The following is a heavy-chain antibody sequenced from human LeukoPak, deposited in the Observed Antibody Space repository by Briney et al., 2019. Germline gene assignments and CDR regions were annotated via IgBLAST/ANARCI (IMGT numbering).Heavy chain of an antibody. D-gene: IGHD2-15*01. CDR1: GGSFSGYY. J-gene: IGHJ4*02. Sequence: SETLSLTCAVYGGSFSGYYWSWIRQPPGKGLEWIGSIYYSGSTYYNPSLKSRVTISVDTSKNQFSLKLSSVTAADTAVYYCARDTRVVVAATYFDYWGQGTLVTVSS. CDR3: ARDTRVVVAATYFDY. CDR2: IYYSGST. V-gene: IGHV4-34*01.